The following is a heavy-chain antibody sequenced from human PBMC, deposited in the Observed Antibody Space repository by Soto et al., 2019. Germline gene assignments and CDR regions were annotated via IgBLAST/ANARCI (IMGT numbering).Heavy chain of an antibody. CDR1: GFTFSSYG. CDR3: ARGPMSTVTAWGDWYFDL. Sequence: QVQLVESGGGVVQPGRSLRLSCATSGFTFSSYGMHWVRQGPGKGLEWVAVIWYDGTNKYYADSVNGRFTISRDDSKNTLYLQMNSQRAEDTAVYYCARGPMSTVTAWGDWYFDLWGRGALVTVSS. CDR2: IWYDGTNK. V-gene: IGHV3-33*01. J-gene: IGHJ2*01. D-gene: IGHD4-17*01.